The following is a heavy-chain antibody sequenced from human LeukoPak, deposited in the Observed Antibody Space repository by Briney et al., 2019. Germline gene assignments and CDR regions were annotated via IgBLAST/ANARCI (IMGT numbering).Heavy chain of an antibody. CDR2: IYYSGST. Sequence: PSETLSLTCTVSGGSISSSSYYWGWIRQPPGKGLEWIGSIYYSGSTYYNPCLKSRVTMSVDTSKNQFSLKLSSVTAADTAVYYCARTVVAATPGKYYYYYYYMDVWGKGTTVTISS. CDR3: ARTVVAATPGKYYYYYYYMDV. J-gene: IGHJ6*03. V-gene: IGHV4-39*07. D-gene: IGHD2-15*01. CDR1: GGSISSSSYY.